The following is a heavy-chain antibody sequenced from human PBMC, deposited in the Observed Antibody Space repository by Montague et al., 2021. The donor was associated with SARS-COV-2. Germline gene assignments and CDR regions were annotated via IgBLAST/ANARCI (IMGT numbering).Heavy chain of an antibody. V-gene: IGHV3-30*03. CDR2: ISYDGSNK. CDR3: ARVLGGYYGMDV. CDR1: GFTFSSYS. D-gene: IGHD2/OR15-2a*01. J-gene: IGHJ6*02. Sequence: FLRLSCAASGFTFSSYSMNWVRQAPGKGLEWVAVISYDGSNKYYADSVKGRFTISRDNSKNTLYLQMNSLRAEDTAVYYCARVLGGYYGMDVWGQGTTVTVSS.